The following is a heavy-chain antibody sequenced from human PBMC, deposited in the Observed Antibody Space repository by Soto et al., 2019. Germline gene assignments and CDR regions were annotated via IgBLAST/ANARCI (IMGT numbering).Heavy chain of an antibody. Sequence: GGSLRLSCAASGFTFSSYSMNWVRQAPGRGLEWVAAISGISDYIYYADSVKGRFTISRDNAKTSLYIQMNSLRAEDTAVYYCARDHRYCSGSSCRPYYYYYGMDVWGQGTTVTVS. J-gene: IGHJ6*02. CDR3: ARDHRYCSGSSCRPYYYYYGMDV. V-gene: IGHV3-21*01. CDR2: ISGISDYI. D-gene: IGHD2-15*01. CDR1: GFTFSSYS.